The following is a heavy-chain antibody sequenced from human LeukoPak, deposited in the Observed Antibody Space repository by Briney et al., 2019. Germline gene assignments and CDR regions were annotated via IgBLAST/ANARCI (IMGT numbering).Heavy chain of an antibody. CDR1: GFTFSSYA. CDR2: INHSGST. V-gene: IGHV4-34*08. CDR3: ALLYCSSTSCYTRYGMDV. J-gene: IGHJ6*02. D-gene: IGHD2-2*02. Sequence: GSLRLSCAASGFTFSSYAMSWVRQPPGKGLEWIGEINHSGSTNYNPSLKSRVTISVDTSKNQFSLKLSSVTAADTAVYYCALLYCSSTSCYTRYGMDVWGQGTTVTVSS.